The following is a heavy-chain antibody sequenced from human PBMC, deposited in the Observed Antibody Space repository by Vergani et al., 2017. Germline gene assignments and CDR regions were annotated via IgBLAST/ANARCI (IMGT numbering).Heavy chain of an antibody. D-gene: IGHD3-9*01. J-gene: IGHJ4*02. V-gene: IGHV3-21*01. Sequence: EVHLVESGGGLVKPGGSLRLSCAASGFTFSSDNMNWVRQAPGKGLEWVSSISSSSSYIYYADSVKGRFTISRDNAKTSLYLQMKSLRAEDTAVYYCARAYSGIRIYYFDYWGQGTLVTVSS. CDR1: GFTFSSDN. CDR3: ARAYSGIRIYYFDY. CDR2: ISSSSSYI.